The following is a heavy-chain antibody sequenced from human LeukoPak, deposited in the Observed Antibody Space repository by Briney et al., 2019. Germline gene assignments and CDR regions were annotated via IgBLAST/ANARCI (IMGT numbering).Heavy chain of an antibody. CDR2: IYYSGST. J-gene: IGHJ3*02. CDR3: ARLRGGGLWAFDI. D-gene: IGHD3-10*01. V-gene: IGHV4-59*08. CDR1: GGSISSYY. Sequence: PSETLSLTCTVSGGSISSYYWSWIRQPPGKGLEWIGYIYYSGSTNYNPSLKSRVTISVDTSKNQFSLKLSSVTAADTAVYYCARLRGGGLWAFDIWGQGTMVTVSS.